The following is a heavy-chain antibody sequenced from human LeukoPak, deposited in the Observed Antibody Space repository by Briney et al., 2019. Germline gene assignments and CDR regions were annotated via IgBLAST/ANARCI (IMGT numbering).Heavy chain of an antibody. V-gene: IGHV3-48*03. CDR3: ARTSGDWAPFDY. D-gene: IGHD2-21*02. CDR2: ISSSGSTI. Sequence: GGSLRLSCAASRFTFSSYEMNWVRQAPGKGLEWVSYISSSGSTIYYADSVKGRFTISRDNAKNSLYLQMNSLRAEDTAVYYCARTSGDWAPFDYWGQGTLVTVSS. CDR1: RFTFSSYE. J-gene: IGHJ4*02.